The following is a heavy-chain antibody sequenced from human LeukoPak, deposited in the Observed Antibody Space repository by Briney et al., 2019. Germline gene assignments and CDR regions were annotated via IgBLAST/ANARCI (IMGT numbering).Heavy chain of an antibody. Sequence: GGSLRLSCAASGFTFSSYAMSWVRQAPGKGLEWVSAISGSRGSTYYADSVKGRFTISRDNSKNTLYLQMNSLRAEDTAVYYCAKDKRSGYDFWSGYPAFDYWGQGTLVTVSS. J-gene: IGHJ4*02. CDR3: AKDKRSGYDFWSGYPAFDY. D-gene: IGHD3-3*01. V-gene: IGHV3-23*01. CDR2: ISGSRGST. CDR1: GFTFSSYA.